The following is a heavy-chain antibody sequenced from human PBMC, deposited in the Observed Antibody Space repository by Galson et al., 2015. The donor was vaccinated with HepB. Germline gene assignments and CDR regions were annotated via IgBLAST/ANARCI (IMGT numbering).Heavy chain of an antibody. Sequence: SLRLSCAASGFTFSSYSMNWVRQAPGKGLEWVSSISSSSSYIYYADSVKGRFTISRDNAKNSLYLQMNSLRAEDTAVYYCARYCGGDYYYYYYYMDVWGKGTTVTVSS. V-gene: IGHV3-21*01. CDR2: ISSSSSYI. CDR3: ARYCGGDYYYYYYYMDV. J-gene: IGHJ6*03. D-gene: IGHD2-21*01. CDR1: GFTFSSYS.